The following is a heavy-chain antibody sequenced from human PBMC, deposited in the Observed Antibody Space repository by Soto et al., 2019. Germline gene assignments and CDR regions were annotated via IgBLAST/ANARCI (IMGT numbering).Heavy chain of an antibody. CDR2: INAGNGNT. J-gene: IGHJ4*02. Sequence: ASVKVSCKASGYTFTSYAMHWVRQAPGQRLEWMGWINAGNGNTKYSQKFQGRVTITRDTSASTAYMELSSLRSEDTAVYYCARVGVAGDGYKSLDYWGQGTLVTVSS. CDR3: ARVGVAGDGYKSLDY. CDR1: GYTFTSYA. D-gene: IGHD5-12*01. V-gene: IGHV1-3*01.